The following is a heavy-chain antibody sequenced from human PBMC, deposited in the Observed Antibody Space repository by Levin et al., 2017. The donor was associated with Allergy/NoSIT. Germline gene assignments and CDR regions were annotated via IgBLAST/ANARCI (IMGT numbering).Heavy chain of an antibody. V-gene: IGHV1-69*13. CDR3: AREGYEQQLVQEVDAFDI. J-gene: IGHJ3*02. CDR1: GGTFSTYA. CDR2: IIPIFDTA. D-gene: IGHD6-13*01. Sequence: SVKVSCKASGGTFSTYAISWVRQAPGQGLEWMGGIIPIFDTANYAQKFQGRVTITADESTSTAYMELSSLRSEDTAVYYCAREGYEQQLVQEVDAFDIWGQGTMVTVSS.